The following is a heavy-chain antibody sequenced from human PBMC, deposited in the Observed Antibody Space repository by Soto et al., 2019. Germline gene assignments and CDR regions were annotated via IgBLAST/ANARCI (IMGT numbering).Heavy chain of an antibody. Sequence: ASVKVSCKVSGYTLTELSMHWVRQAPGKGLEWMGGFDPEDGETIYAQKFQGRVTMTEDTSTDTAYMELSSLRSEDTAVYYCATDWGANYDILTGAPRFDPWGQGTLVTVSS. CDR1: GYTLTELS. CDR3: ATDWGANYDILTGAPRFDP. CDR2: FDPEDGET. V-gene: IGHV1-24*01. J-gene: IGHJ5*02. D-gene: IGHD3-9*01.